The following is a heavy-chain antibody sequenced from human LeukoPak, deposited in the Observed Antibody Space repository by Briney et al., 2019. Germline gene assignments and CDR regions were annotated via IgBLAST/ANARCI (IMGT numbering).Heavy chain of an antibody. D-gene: IGHD1-14*01. J-gene: IGHJ4*02. V-gene: IGHV3-30*02. Sequence: PWGSLRLSCTASGFTFSSTGMHWVRQAPGKGLEWVSYIWYDGNNKYYGYSVKGRLTVSRDNSKNTLYLQMNSLRVEDTAVYYCARSYNPDYWGQGTLVTVSS. CDR3: ARSYNPDY. CDR1: GFTFSSTG. CDR2: IWYDGNNK.